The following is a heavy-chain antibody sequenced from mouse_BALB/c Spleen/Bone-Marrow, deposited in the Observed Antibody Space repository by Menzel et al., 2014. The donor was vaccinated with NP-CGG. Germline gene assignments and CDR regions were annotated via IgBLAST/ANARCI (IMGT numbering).Heavy chain of an antibody. Sequence: EVQLQESGGGLVQPGGSLKLSCAASGFDFSRYWMSWVRQAPGKGLEWIGEINPDSSTINYTPSLKDKFIISRDNAKNTLYLQMRKVRSEDTALYYCARQGYYGYSDYWDQGTTLTVSS. CDR1: GFDFSRYW. CDR2: INPDSSTI. J-gene: IGHJ2*01. V-gene: IGHV4-1*02. D-gene: IGHD1-2*01. CDR3: ARQGYYGYSDY.